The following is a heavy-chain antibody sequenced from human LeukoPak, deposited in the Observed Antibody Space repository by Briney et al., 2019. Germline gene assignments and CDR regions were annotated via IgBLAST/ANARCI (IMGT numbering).Heavy chain of an antibody. CDR1: GGSISGSTYY. V-gene: IGHV4-39*01. D-gene: IGHD1-7*01. J-gene: IGHJ4*02. Sequence: PSETLSLTCTVSGGSISGSTYYWGWIRQPPGKGLEWIGSIYYSGTTYYNPPLKSRVTISVDTSKNQFYLKLSSVTAADTAVYYCARPDSGTKAMDYWGQGTLVAVSS. CDR3: ARPDSGTKAMDY. CDR2: IYYSGTT.